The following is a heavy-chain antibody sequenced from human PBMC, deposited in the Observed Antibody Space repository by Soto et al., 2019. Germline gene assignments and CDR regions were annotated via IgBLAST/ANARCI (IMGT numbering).Heavy chain of an antibody. Sequence: QVQLQESGPGLVKPSGTLSLTCAVSGGSISSSNWWSWVRQPPGKGLEWVGEIYHSGSTNYNPSLKSRVTISVDKSKNQFSLKLGYVTAADTAVYYCAREGGSITIPSGTAFDIWGQGTMVTVSS. CDR2: IYHSGST. D-gene: IGHD3-16*01. V-gene: IGHV4-4*02. J-gene: IGHJ3*02. CDR1: GGSISSSNW. CDR3: AREGGSITIPSGTAFDI.